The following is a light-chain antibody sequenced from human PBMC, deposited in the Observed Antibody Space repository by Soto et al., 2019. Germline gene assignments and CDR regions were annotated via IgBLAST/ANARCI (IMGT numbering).Light chain of an antibody. CDR2: DVS. J-gene: IGLJ1*01. CDR1: SSDVGGYNY. Sequence: ALTQPASVSGSPGQSITISCTGTSSDVGGYNYVSWYQHHPGKAPKLIIYDVSNRPSGVSNPFSGSKSGNTASLTISGLQPEDEADYYCSSYTTSNTRQIVFGTGTKVTVL. V-gene: IGLV2-14*03. CDR3: SSYTTSNTRQIV.